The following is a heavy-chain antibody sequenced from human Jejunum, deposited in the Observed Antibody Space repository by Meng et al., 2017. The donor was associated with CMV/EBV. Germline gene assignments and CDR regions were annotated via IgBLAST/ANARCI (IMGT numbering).Heavy chain of an antibody. D-gene: IGHD3-10*01. J-gene: IGHJ6*02. CDR2: SYSAGMT. CDR3: ATEVAVRNYFSYGMDV. V-gene: IGHV3-66*02. Sequence: FTVNSKCMTWVRQAPGKGLEWVAVSYSAGMTYYADSVKGRFTISRDNSKNAMYLQMNGLRLEDTAMYYCATEVAVRNYFSYGMDVWGQGTAVTVSS. CDR1: FTVNSKC.